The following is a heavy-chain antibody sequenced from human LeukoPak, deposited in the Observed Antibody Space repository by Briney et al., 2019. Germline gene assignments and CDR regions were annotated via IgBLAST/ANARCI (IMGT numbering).Heavy chain of an antibody. Sequence: GSLKLSCVASGFTFSDSAIHWVRQSSGKGLEWIGHMDKETNLYATALAASVKGRFTVSRDDSKNTAYLHMNSLKTEGTALYYCTRDSGTYNWFDPWGQGTLVTVSS. CDR2: MDKETNLYAT. CDR1: GFTFSDSA. J-gene: IGHJ5*02. V-gene: IGHV3-73*01. D-gene: IGHD1-26*01. CDR3: TRDSGTYNWFDP.